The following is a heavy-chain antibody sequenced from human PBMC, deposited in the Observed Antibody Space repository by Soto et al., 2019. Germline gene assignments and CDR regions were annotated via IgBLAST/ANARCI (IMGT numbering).Heavy chain of an antibody. CDR2: IIPIFDTP. D-gene: IGHD3-16*01. V-gene: IGHV1-69*01. CDR1: GGTFNMYA. Sequence: QVQLVQSGAEVRKPGSAVRVSCKASGGTFNMYAMNWVRQAPGQGLEGMAGIIPIFDTPRYAQKFQGRVTITVDESTTTAYMELSSLRSEDTATYYCTRSIGSGGVMGGFDSWGQGTLVTVAS. CDR3: TRSIGSGGVMGGFDS. J-gene: IGHJ4*02.